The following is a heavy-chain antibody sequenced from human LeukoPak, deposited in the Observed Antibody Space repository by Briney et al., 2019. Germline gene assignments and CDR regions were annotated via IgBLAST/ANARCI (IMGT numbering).Heavy chain of an antibody. CDR2: INPNTGGT. Sequence: GASVKVSCKASGYIFTGYYMYWVRQAPGQGLEWMGWINPNTGGTKYAQKFQGRVTMTRDTSINTAYMELSRLRFDDTAMFYCARVLTPLDPGGESGLDYWGQGTLVTVSS. D-gene: IGHD3-10*01. CDR1: GYIFTGYY. CDR3: ARVLTPLDPGGESGLDY. V-gene: IGHV1-2*02. J-gene: IGHJ4*02.